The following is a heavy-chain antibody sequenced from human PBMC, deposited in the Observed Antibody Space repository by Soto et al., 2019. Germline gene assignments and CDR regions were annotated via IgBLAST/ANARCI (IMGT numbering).Heavy chain of an antibody. CDR3: AREIGLGYCTNGVCRRSDWFDP. V-gene: IGHV1-69*04. CDR2: IIPILGIA. J-gene: IGHJ5*02. Sequence: SVKVSCKASGGTFSSYTISWVRQAPGQGLEWMGRIIPILGIANYAQKFQGRVTITADKSTSTAYMELSSLRSEDTAVYYCAREIGLGYCTNGVCRRSDWFDPWGQGTLVTVSS. D-gene: IGHD2-8*01. CDR1: GGTFSSYT.